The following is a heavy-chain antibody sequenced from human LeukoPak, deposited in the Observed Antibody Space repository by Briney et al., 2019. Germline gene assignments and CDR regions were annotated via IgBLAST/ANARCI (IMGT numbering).Heavy chain of an antibody. V-gene: IGHV1-69*01. CDR2: IIPIFGTA. CDR1: GGTFSSYA. J-gene: IGHJ3*02. Sequence: SVKVSCKASGGTFSSYAISWVRQAPGQGLEWMGGIIPIFGTANYAQKLQGRVTITADESTSTAYMEPSSLRSEDTAVYYCARDRGAARPPAFDIWGQGTMVTVSS. D-gene: IGHD6-6*01. CDR3: ARDRGAARPPAFDI.